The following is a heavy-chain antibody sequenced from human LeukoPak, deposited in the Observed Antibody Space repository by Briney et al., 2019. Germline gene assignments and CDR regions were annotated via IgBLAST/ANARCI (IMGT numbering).Heavy chain of an antibody. V-gene: IGHV3-23*01. Sequence: GGSLRLSCAASGFTFSNYAMSWVRQAPGRGLEWVSAIIGSGGSTYYADSVKGRFTISRDNSKNTLYLQMSSLRAEDTAVYYCAKPHSSSWTSFDYWGQGTLVTVSS. CDR1: GFTFSNYA. J-gene: IGHJ4*02. CDR2: IIGSGGST. CDR3: AKPHSSSWTSFDY. D-gene: IGHD6-13*01.